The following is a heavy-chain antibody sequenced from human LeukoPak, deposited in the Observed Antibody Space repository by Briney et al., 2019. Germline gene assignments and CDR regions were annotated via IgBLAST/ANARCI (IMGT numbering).Heavy chain of an antibody. V-gene: IGHV3-23*01. CDR1: GFTFSGYW. CDR2: ISGSGGST. D-gene: IGHD2-15*01. CDR3: AKDVVVVVVAATYDY. J-gene: IGHJ4*02. Sequence: PGGSLRLSCAAPGFTFSGYWMSWVRQAPGKGLEWVSAISGSGGSTYYADSVKGRFTISRDNSKNTLYLQMNSLRAEDTAVYYCAKDVVVVVVAATYDYWGQGTLVTVSS.